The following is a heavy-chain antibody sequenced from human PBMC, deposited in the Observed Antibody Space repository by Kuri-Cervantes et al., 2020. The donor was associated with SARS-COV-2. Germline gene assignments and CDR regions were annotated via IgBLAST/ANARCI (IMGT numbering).Heavy chain of an antibody. Sequence: GESLKISCAASGFTFSSYSMNWVRQAPGKGLEWVSYISSSSSTIYYADSVKGRFTISRDNAKNSLYLQMNSLRDEDTAVYYCARHGFDFWSGYARTYYYYYGMDVWGQGTTVTVSS. D-gene: IGHD3-3*01. CDR3: ARHGFDFWSGYARTYYYYYGMDV. V-gene: IGHV3-48*02. CDR2: ISSSSSTI. J-gene: IGHJ6*02. CDR1: GFTFSSYS.